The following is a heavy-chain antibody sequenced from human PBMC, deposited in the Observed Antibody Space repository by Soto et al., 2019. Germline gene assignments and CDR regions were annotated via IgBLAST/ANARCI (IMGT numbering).Heavy chain of an antibody. CDR2: INHSGST. Sequence: SETLSLTCAVYGGSFSGYYWSWVRQPPGKGLEWIGEINHSGSTNYNPSLKSRVTISVDTSKNQFSLKLSSVTAADTAVYYCASGGIAAAGTLSYWGQGXLVTVSS. J-gene: IGHJ4*02. CDR1: GGSFSGYY. D-gene: IGHD6-13*01. V-gene: IGHV4-34*01. CDR3: ASGGIAAAGTLSY.